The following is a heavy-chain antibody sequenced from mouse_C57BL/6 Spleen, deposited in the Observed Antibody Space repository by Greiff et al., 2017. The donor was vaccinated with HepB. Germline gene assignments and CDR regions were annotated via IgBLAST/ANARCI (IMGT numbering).Heavy chain of an antibody. Sequence: EVQLQQSGPVLVKPGASVKMSCKASGYTFTDYYMNWVKQSHGKSLEWIGVINPYNGGTSYNQKFKGKATLTVDKSSSTAYMELNSLTSEDSAVYYCARTYDSNFYYYAMDYWGQGTSVSVSS. CDR1: GYTFTDYY. CDR3: ARTYDSNFYYYAMDY. V-gene: IGHV1-19*01. CDR2: INPYNGGT. D-gene: IGHD2-5*01. J-gene: IGHJ4*01.